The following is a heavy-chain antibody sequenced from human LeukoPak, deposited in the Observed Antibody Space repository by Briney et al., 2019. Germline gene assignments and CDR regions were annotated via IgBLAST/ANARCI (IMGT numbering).Heavy chain of an antibody. CDR2: ISAYNGNT. CDR3: ARDLGGATTGVRKIFDY. D-gene: IGHD1-26*01. J-gene: IGHJ4*02. Sequence: GASVKVSCKASGYTFTSYGISWVRQAPGQGLEWMGWISAYNGNTNYAQKLQGRVTMTTDTSTSTAYMELRSLRSDDTAVYYCARDLGGATTGVRKIFDYWGQGTLVTVSS. V-gene: IGHV1-18*01. CDR1: GYTFTSYG.